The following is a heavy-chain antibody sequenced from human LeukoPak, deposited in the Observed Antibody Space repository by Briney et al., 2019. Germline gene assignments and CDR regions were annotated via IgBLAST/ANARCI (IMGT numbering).Heavy chain of an antibody. Sequence: PGGSLRLSCAASGFTFSSYEMNWVRQAPGKGLEWVSYISSSGSTIYYADSVKGRFTISRDNAKNSLYLQMNSLRAEDTAVYYCARLSTDPCSGGSCYSTKQGYWGQGTLVTVSS. CDR1: GFTFSSYE. V-gene: IGHV3-48*03. D-gene: IGHD2-15*01. J-gene: IGHJ4*02. CDR2: ISSSGSTI. CDR3: ARLSTDPCSGGSCYSTKQGY.